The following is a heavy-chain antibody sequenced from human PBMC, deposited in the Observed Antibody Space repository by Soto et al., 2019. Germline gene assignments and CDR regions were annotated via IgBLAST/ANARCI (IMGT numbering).Heavy chain of an antibody. CDR1: GFTVSRDY. CDR3: ARAYGGNPALFDP. D-gene: IGHD4-17*01. Sequence: EVQLVESGGGLIQPGGSLRLSCAASGFTVSRDYMSWVRQAPGKGLEGVSVIYTGGITYSADSVKGRCTFSRDNSKNTLYLQMNSLRAEDTAVYYCARAYGGNPALFDPWGQVTLVTVSS. CDR2: IYTGGIT. V-gene: IGHV3-53*01. J-gene: IGHJ5*02.